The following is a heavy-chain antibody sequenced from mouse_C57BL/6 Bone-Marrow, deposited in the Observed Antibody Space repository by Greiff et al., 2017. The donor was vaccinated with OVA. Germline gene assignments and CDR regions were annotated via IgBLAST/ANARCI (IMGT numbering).Heavy chain of an antibody. CDR2: ISDGGSYT. V-gene: IGHV5-4*01. D-gene: IGHD1-1*01. Sequence: EVKLVESGGGLVKPGGSLKLSCAASGFTFSSYAMSWVRQTPDKRLEWVAPISDGGSYTYYPDNVKGRFTISRDNAKNNLYLQMSHLKSEDTAMYYCARDLITTVVADWYFDVWGTGTTVTVSS. CDR3: ARDLITTVVADWYFDV. CDR1: GFTFSSYA. J-gene: IGHJ1*03.